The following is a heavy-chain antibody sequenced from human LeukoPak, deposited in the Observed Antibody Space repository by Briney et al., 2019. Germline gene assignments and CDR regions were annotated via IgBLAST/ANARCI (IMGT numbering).Heavy chain of an antibody. J-gene: IGHJ4*02. V-gene: IGHV3-30*04. D-gene: IGHD6-13*01. CDR1: GFTFSSYA. Sequence: GRSLRLSCAASGFTFSSYAMHWVRQAPGKGPEWVAVISYDGSNKYYADSVKGRFTISRDNSKNTLYLQMNSLRAEDTAMYSCARAPLAAAGTYYFDYWGQGTLVTVSS. CDR3: ARAPLAAAGTYYFDY. CDR2: ISYDGSNK.